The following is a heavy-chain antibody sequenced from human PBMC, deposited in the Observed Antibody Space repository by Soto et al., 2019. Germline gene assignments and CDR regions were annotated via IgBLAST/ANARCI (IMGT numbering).Heavy chain of an antibody. V-gene: IGHV3-11*05. CDR1: GFSFGDSY. D-gene: IGHD3-10*01. CDR3: AKTRVADSGYYFDH. J-gene: IGHJ4*02. CDR2: ISGGSSYT. Sequence: QVQLVESGGGLVKPGGSLRLSCAASGFSFGDSYMSWIRQSAGKGLEWLSYISGGSSYTKYAESVKGRFTISRDNARRSLFLQVNGLRADDTAIYYGAKTRVADSGYYFDHWGQGTMVTVYS.